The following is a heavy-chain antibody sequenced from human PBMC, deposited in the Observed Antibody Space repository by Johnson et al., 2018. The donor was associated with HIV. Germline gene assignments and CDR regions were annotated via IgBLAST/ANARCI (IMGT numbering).Heavy chain of an antibody. Sequence: QVQVVESGGGVVQPGRSLRLSCAASGFTFSTYGMHWVRQAPGRGLEWVAVIWFDGSIQYYADSVKGRFTISRDNSKNTLFLQMGSLRVEDTAVYYCARDWEKNSSGFYPTVMGIWGQGTRVTVSS. CDR3: ARDWEKNSSGFYPTVMGI. V-gene: IGHV3-33*01. CDR2: IWFDGSIQ. J-gene: IGHJ3*02. D-gene: IGHD3-22*01. CDR1: GFTFSTYG.